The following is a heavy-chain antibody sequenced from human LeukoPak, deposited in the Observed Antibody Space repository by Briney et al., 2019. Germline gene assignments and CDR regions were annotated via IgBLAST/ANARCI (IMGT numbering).Heavy chain of an antibody. V-gene: IGHV4-4*07. CDR2: IYTSGST. Sequence: SETLSLTCAVYGGSFSGYYWSWIRQPAGKGLEWIGRIYTSGSTNYNPSLKSRVTMSVDTSKNQFSLKLSSVTAADTAVYYCARDPHGYCSSTSCYAFDIWGQGTMVTVSS. CDR3: ARDPHGYCSSTSCYAFDI. D-gene: IGHD2-2*03. J-gene: IGHJ3*02. CDR1: GGSFSGYY.